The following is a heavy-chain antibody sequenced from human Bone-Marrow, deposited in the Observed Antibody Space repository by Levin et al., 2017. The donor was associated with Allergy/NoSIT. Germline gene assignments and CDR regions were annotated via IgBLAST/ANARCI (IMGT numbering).Heavy chain of an antibody. Sequence: SCAASGIASISYGMHWVRQAPGKGLEWVAVISYNGNYQEYADSVKGRFAISRDTSRNTLYLQMNSLRPEDTAVYYCAKAVSGVLYFGSGSSFDYWGQGTLVTVSS. D-gene: IGHD3-10*01. J-gene: IGHJ4*02. V-gene: IGHV3-30*18. CDR2: ISYNGNYQ. CDR1: GIASISYG. CDR3: AKAVSGVLYFGSGSSFDY.